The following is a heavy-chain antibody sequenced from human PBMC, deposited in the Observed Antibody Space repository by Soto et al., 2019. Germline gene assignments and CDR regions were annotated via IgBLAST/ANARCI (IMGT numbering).Heavy chain of an antibody. J-gene: IGHJ4*02. V-gene: IGHV1-24*01. CDR2: FDPEDGEA. CDR1: GYTLTELS. CDR3: ATESTYYYDSSGPRPFDY. Sequence: ASVKVSCKVSGYTLTELSMHWVREAPGKGLEWMGGFDPEDGEAIHAQKFQGRVTMTEDTSTDTAYMELSSLRSEDTAVYYCATESTYYYDSSGPRPFDYWGQGTLVTVS. D-gene: IGHD3-22*01.